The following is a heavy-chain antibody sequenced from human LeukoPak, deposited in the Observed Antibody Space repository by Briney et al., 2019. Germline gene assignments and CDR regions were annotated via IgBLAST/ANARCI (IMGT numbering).Heavy chain of an antibody. Sequence: QTGGSLRLSCAASGFTFSSYGMHWVRQAPGKGLEWVAFIRYDGSNKYYADSVKGRFTISRDNSKNTLYLQMNSLRAEDTAVYYCAKDRGSYRNGEGYFDYWGQGTLVTVSS. CDR2: IRYDGSNK. CDR3: AKDRGSYRNGEGYFDY. CDR1: GFTFSSYG. V-gene: IGHV3-30*02. J-gene: IGHJ4*02. D-gene: IGHD1-26*01.